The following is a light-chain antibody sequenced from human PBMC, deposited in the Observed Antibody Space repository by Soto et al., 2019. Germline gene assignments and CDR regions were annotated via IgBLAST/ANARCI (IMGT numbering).Light chain of an antibody. Sequence: EIVLTQSPGTLSLSPGERATLSCRASQSVSSSYLACYQQKPGQAPRLLIYGASSRATGIPDRFSGSGSGTDFTLSICRLEPEDFAVYYCQQYGSSPQTFGQGTKVDIK. CDR3: QQYGSSPQT. J-gene: IGKJ1*01. V-gene: IGKV3-20*01. CDR1: QSVSSSY. CDR2: GAS.